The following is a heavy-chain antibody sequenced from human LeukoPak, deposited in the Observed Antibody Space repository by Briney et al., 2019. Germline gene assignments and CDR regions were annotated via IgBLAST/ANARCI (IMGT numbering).Heavy chain of an antibody. Sequence: PSETLSLTCTVSGGSISSSSYYWGWIRQPPGKGLEWIGSIYYRGSTYYNPSLKSRVTISVDTSKNQFSLRLTSVTAADTALYYCAREQWLVWAPTGNNWFDPWGQGTLVTVSS. CDR1: GGSISSSSYY. V-gene: IGHV4-39*07. J-gene: IGHJ5*02. CDR3: AREQWLVWAPTGNNWFDP. D-gene: IGHD6-19*01. CDR2: IYYRGST.